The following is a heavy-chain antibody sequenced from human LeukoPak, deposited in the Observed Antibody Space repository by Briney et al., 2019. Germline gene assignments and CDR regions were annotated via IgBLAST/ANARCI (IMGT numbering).Heavy chain of an antibody. D-gene: IGHD5-24*01. CDR3: AKVFVRYKEADY. V-gene: IGHV3-23*01. Sequence: PGGSLRLSCAASGFTFSSYAMSWVRQAPGKGLEWVSAISGSGGSTYYADSVKGRFTISRDNSKNTLYLQMNSLRAEDTAVYYWAKVFVRYKEADYWGQGPLVTVSS. J-gene: IGHJ4*02. CDR2: ISGSGGST. CDR1: GFTFSSYA.